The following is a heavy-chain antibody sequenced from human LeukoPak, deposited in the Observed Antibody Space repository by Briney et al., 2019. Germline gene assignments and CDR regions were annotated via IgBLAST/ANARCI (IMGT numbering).Heavy chain of an antibody. CDR2: ISGSGGST. D-gene: IGHD5-18*01. J-gene: IGHJ6*03. V-gene: IGHV3-23*01. Sequence: PGGTLRLSCAASGFTFSSYGMSWVRQAPGKGLEWVSAISGSGGSTYYADSVKGRFTISRDNAKNSLYLQMNSLRAEDTAVYYCARRRGYGGDYYMDVWGKGTTVTVSS. CDR3: ARRRGYGGDYYMDV. CDR1: GFTFSSYG.